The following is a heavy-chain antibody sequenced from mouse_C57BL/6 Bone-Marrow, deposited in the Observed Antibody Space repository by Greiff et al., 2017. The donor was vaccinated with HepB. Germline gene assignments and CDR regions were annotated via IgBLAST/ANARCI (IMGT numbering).Heavy chain of an antibody. V-gene: IGHV3-6*01. CDR2: ISYDGSN. CDR3: ARISHSYYFDY. CDR1: GYSITSGYY. J-gene: IGHJ2*01. Sequence: ESGPGLVKPSQSLSLTCSVTGYSITSGYYWNWIRQFPGNKLEWMGYISYDGSNNYNPSLKNRISITRDTSKNQFFLKLNSVTTEDTATYYCARISHSYYFDYWGQGTTLTVSS.